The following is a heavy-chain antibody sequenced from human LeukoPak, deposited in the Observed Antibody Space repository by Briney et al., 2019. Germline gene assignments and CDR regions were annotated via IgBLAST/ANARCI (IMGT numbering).Heavy chain of an antibody. D-gene: IGHD6-13*01. CDR3: AKESSRGTGYYYYMDV. V-gene: IGHV3-9*01. Sequence: GRSLRLSCAASGFTFDDYSMHWVRQAPGKGLEWVSGISWNSGSIGYADSVKGRFTISRDNAKNSLYLQMNSLRAEDTALYYCAKESSRGTGYYYYMDVWGKGTTVTVSS. J-gene: IGHJ6*03. CDR1: GFTFDDYS. CDR2: ISWNSGSI.